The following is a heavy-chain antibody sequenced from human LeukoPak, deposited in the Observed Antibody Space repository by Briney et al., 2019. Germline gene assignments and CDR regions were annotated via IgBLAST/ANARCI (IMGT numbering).Heavy chain of an antibody. V-gene: IGHV3-21*01. CDR2: ISSSSSYI. CDR1: GFTFSSYS. J-gene: IGHJ5*02. D-gene: IGHD2-15*01. Sequence: GGSLRLSCAASGFTFSSYSMNWVRRAPGKGLEWVSSISSSSSYIYYADSVKGRFTISRDNAKNSLYLQMNSLRAEDTAVYYCARGVVDWFDPWGQGTLVTVSS. CDR3: ARGVVDWFDP.